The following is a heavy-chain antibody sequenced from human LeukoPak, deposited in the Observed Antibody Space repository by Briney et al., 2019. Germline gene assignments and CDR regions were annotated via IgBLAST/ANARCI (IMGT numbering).Heavy chain of an antibody. Sequence: GGSLRLSCAVSGFTFSSYGMHWVRQAPGKGLEWVAVISYDGSNKYYADSVKGRFTISRDNSKNTLYLQMNSLRAEDTAVYYCAKHVHYLWFDPWGQGTLVTVSS. CDR1: GFTFSSYG. J-gene: IGHJ5*02. D-gene: IGHD3-10*01. CDR2: ISYDGSNK. CDR3: AKHVHYLWFDP. V-gene: IGHV3-30*18.